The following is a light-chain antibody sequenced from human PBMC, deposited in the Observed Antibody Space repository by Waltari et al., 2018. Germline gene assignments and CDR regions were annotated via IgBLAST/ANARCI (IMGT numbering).Light chain of an antibody. V-gene: IGKV1-39*01. CDR2: AAS. CDR3: QQRGNWQT. CDR1: QSISDY. Sequence: RMTQSPSSLAASVGDRVTIACRASQSISDYLNWYQQKPGKAPKVLIHAASNLESEVPSRFSGSGSGTDFTLTISSLQPEDFAVYYCQQRGNWQTFGQGTKVEIK. J-gene: IGKJ1*01.